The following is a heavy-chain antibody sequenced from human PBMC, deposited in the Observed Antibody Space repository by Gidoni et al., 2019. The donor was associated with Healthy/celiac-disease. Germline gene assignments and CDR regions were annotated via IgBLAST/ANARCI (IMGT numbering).Heavy chain of an antibody. CDR3: AKHSSGWYRDWFDP. J-gene: IGHJ5*02. CDR1: GFTFSSYG. D-gene: IGHD6-19*01. Sequence: QVQLVESGGGVVQPGRSLSLSCAASGFTFSSYGMHWVRQAPGKGLEWVAVISYDGSNKYYADSVKGRFTISRDNSKNTLYLQMNSLRAEDTAVYYCAKHSSGWYRDWFDPWGQGTLVTVSS. CDR2: ISYDGSNK. V-gene: IGHV3-30*18.